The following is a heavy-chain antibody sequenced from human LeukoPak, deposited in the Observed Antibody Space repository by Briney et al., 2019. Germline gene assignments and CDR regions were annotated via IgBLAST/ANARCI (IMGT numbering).Heavy chain of an antibody. CDR2: INPNSGGT. CDR3: ARVRPAVAGYDY. D-gene: IGHD6-19*01. J-gene: IGHJ4*02. Sequence: ASVKVSCKASGYTFTSYYMHWVRQAPGQGLEWMGWINPNSGGTNYAQKFQGRVTMTRDTSISTAYMELSRLRSDDTAVYYCARVRPAVAGYDYWGQGTLVTVSS. CDR1: GYTFTSYY. V-gene: IGHV1-2*02.